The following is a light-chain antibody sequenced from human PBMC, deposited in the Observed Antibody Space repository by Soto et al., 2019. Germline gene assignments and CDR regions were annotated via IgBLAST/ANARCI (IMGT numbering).Light chain of an antibody. CDR2: GAS. CDR1: QSVSSN. J-gene: IGKJ2*01. V-gene: IGKV3-15*01. CDR3: QQYNNWPPENT. Sequence: EIVMTQSPATLSVSPGERATLSCRASQSVSSNLAWYQQKPGQAPRLLIYGASTRATGIPARFSGSGSGTEFTLTISSLQSEDFAVYYCQQYNNWPPENTFGQGTKPEIK.